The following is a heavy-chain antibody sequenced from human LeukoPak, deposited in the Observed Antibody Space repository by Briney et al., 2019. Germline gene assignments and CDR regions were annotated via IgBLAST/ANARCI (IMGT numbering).Heavy chain of an antibody. CDR3: VREQACAFDS. CDR2: IRSHDGTT. CDR1: GFTFNNYS. J-gene: IGHJ3*02. Sequence: GGSLRLSCVASGFTFNNYSMNWARQAPGKGLEWVSHIRSHDGTTSYADSVEGRFTISTDNAKNTLFLQMNGLSADDTAVYYCVREQACAFDSWGGGAMVALSS. V-gene: IGHV3-48*03.